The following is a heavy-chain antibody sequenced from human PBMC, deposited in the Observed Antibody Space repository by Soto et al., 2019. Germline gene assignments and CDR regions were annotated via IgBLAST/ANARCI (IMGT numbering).Heavy chain of an antibody. CDR2: ISYDGSNK. Sequence: GGSLRLSCAASGFTFSSYGMHWVRQAPGKGLEWVVVISYDGSNKYYADSVKGRFTISRDNSKNTLYLQMNSLRAEDTAVYYCAKSAVGGSWRGPSWFDPWGQGTLVTVSS. D-gene: IGHD1-26*01. V-gene: IGHV3-30*18. CDR3: AKSAVGGSWRGPSWFDP. CDR1: GFTFSSYG. J-gene: IGHJ5*02.